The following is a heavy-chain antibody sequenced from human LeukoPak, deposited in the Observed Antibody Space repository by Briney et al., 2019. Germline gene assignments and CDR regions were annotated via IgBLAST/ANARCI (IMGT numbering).Heavy chain of an antibody. CDR3: ARVGDIVVVPAAIGD. CDR1: GGSISSGDYY. J-gene: IGHJ4*02. D-gene: IGHD2-2*02. CDR2: IYYSGST. Sequence: PSETLSLTCTVSGGSISSGDYYWSWIRQPPGKGLEWIGYIYYSGSTYYNPSLKSRVTISVDTSKNQFSLKLSSVTAADTAVYYCARVGDIVVVPAAIGDWGQGTLVTVSS. V-gene: IGHV4-30-4*08.